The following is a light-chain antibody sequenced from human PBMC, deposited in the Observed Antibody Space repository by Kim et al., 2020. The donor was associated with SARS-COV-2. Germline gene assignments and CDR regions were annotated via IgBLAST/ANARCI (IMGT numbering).Light chain of an antibody. CDR2: GAS. Sequence: PGERATPSCRASQSVSSSDLAWYQQQPGQAPRLLIYGASSRATGIPDRFSGSASGTDFTLTINRLEPEDFAVYYCQQYDISHWTFGQGTKVDSK. CDR1: QSVSSSD. CDR3: QQYDISHWT. J-gene: IGKJ1*01. V-gene: IGKV3-20*01.